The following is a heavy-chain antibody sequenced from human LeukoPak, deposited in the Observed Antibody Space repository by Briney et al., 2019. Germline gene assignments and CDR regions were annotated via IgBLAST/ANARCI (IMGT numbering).Heavy chain of an antibody. CDR1: GYSFTSYW. Sequence: ASVKVSCKGSGYSFTSYWIGWVRQMPGKGLEWMGIIYPGDSDTRYSPSFQGQVTISADKSISTAYLQWSSLKASDTAMYYCARLGGELVPFFDYWGQGTLVTVSS. J-gene: IGHJ4*02. CDR3: ARLGGELVPFFDY. V-gene: IGHV5-51*01. CDR2: IYPGDSDT. D-gene: IGHD6-13*01.